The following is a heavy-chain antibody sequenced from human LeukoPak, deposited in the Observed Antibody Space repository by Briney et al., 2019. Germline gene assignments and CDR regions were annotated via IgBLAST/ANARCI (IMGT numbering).Heavy chain of an antibody. Sequence: SETLSLTCAVYGGSFSGYYWSWIRQPPGKGLEWIGEINHGGSTNYNPSLKSRVTISVDTSKNQFSLKLSSVTAADTAVYYCARGRQLNWCWFDPWGQGTLVTVSS. J-gene: IGHJ5*02. D-gene: IGHD1-1*01. CDR2: INHGGST. V-gene: IGHV4-34*01. CDR1: GGSFSGYY. CDR3: ARGRQLNWCWFDP.